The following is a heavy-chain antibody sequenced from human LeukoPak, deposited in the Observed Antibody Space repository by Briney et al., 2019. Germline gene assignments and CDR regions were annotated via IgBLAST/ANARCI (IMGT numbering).Heavy chain of an antibody. CDR2: INHSGST. CDR3: ARFAGGYSGGRTLDY. J-gene: IGHJ4*02. CDR1: GGSFSGYY. V-gene: IGHV4-34*01. Sequence: PSVTLSLTCAVYGGSFSGYYWSWIRQPPGKGLEWIGEINHSGSTNYNPSLKSRVTISVDTSKNQFSLKLSSVTAADTAVYYCARFAGGYSGGRTLDYWGQGTLVTVSS. D-gene: IGHD3-16*01.